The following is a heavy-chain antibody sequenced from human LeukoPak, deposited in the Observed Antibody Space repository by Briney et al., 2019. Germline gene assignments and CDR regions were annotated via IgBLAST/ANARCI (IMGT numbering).Heavy chain of an antibody. CDR1: GGSISSHY. CDR3: ARESGQLLGEAYFDY. D-gene: IGHD2-2*01. V-gene: IGHV4-59*11. CDR2: IYYSGST. J-gene: IGHJ4*02. Sequence: SETLSLTCTVSGGSISSHYWSWIRQPPGKGLEWIGYIYYSGSTNYNPSLKSRVTISVDTSKNQFSLKLSSVTAADTAVYYCARESGQLLGEAYFDYWGQGTLVTVSS.